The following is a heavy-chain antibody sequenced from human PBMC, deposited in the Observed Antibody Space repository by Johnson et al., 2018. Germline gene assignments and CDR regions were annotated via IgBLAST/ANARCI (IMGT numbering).Heavy chain of an antibody. V-gene: IGHV3-30*18. CDR3: AKDPRPPTILGVGKGIYNFYMDV. CDR1: AFTFSNFG. D-gene: IGHD3-3*01. Sequence: LVQSGGGVAQPGTSLRLSCEASAFTFSNFGVNWVRQSPGKGLEWVAFISFDGSSRFYADSVQGRFTISLDNSNKPLYLQMASLRREDTGVCHCAKDPRPPTILGVGKGIYNFYMDVWGNGTTVTVS. CDR2: ISFDGSSR. J-gene: IGHJ6*03.